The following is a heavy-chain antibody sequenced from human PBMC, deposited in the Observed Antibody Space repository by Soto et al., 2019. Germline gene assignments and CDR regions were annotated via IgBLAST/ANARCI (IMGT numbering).Heavy chain of an antibody. CDR3: ARDGKLRDYYISGNYYKDRSYYGMDV. V-gene: IGHV3-21*01. CDR2: ITSTGNFI. Sequence: GGSLRLSCAASGFTFNTYTMNWVRQAPGTGLEWVSSITSTGNFIYQADSVKGRFTISRDNAKNSLYLQMNSLRAEDTAIYYCARDGKLRDYYISGNYYKDRSYYGMDVWGQGTAVTVSS. CDR1: GFTFNTYT. J-gene: IGHJ6*02. D-gene: IGHD3-10*01.